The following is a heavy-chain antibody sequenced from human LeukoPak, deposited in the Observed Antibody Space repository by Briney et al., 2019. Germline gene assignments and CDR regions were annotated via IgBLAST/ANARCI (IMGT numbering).Heavy chain of an antibody. Sequence: GGSLRLSCAVSGLTFNNYAMSWVRQAPGKGLEWVANIKQDGSEKYYVDSVKGRFTISRDNAKNSLYLQMNSLRAEDTAVYYCARGGSFRRYDEDAFDIWGQGTMVTVSS. J-gene: IGHJ3*02. D-gene: IGHD1-26*01. CDR1: GLTFNNYA. CDR2: IKQDGSEK. V-gene: IGHV3-7*01. CDR3: ARGGSFRRYDEDAFDI.